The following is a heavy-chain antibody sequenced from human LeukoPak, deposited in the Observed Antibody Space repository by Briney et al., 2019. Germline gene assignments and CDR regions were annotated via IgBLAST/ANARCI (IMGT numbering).Heavy chain of an antibody. Sequence: PGGSLRLSCAASGFTVSSNYMSWVRQAPGKGLEWVSVIYSGGSTYYADSVKGRFTISRDNSKNTLYLQMNSLRAEDTAVYCCATAEAYGDYVGFDYWGQGTLVTVSS. V-gene: IGHV3-66*01. J-gene: IGHJ4*02. CDR2: IYSGGST. D-gene: IGHD4-17*01. CDR3: ATAEAYGDYVGFDY. CDR1: GFTVSSNY.